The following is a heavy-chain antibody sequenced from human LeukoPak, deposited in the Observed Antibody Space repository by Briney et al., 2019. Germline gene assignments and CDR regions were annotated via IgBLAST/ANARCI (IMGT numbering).Heavy chain of an antibody. CDR2: IYHTGST. J-gene: IGHJ5*02. Sequence: SETLSLTCSVSIYSISHGYYWGWIRQPPGKGLEWIANIYHTGSTYYNPSLESRVYISIDTSKNQFYLNLHSATAADTAIYYCARSVSSIRSWFDPWGQGTLVIVSS. CDR3: ARSVSSIRSWFDP. CDR1: IYSISHGYY. V-gene: IGHV4-38-2*02. D-gene: IGHD6-13*01.